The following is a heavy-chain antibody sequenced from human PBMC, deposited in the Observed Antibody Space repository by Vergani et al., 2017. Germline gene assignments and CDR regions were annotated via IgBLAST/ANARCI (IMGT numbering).Heavy chain of an antibody. CDR1: GYIFSNFW. J-gene: IGHJ3*01. D-gene: IGHD3-10*01. CDR2: IYPGNSEV. V-gene: IGHV5-51*01. Sequence: EKQLVQSGSETKKPGESLNISCQAFGYIFSNFWIGWVRHRPGRGLEWMGIIYPGNSEVKSNPTFRGEVIVSVDTSVNTAYLQWRSLQASDTATYFCASGGHGSENGGALQLWGQGTNITVSS. CDR3: ASGGHGSENGGALQL.